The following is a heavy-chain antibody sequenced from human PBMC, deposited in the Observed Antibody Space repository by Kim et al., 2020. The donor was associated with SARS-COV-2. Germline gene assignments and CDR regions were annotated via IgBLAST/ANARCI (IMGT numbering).Heavy chain of an antibody. V-gene: IGHV3-30*18. D-gene: IGHD4-17*01. Sequence: GGSLRLSCAASGFTFSGYGMHWVRQAPGKGLEWVAGISYDGSNKYSVDSVKGRFTISRDNSNNTLYLQMNSLRAEDTAVYYCVKEERRTVTTSDYFDFWGQGTLVTVSS. CDR2: ISYDGSNK. CDR1: GFTFSGYG. CDR3: VKEERRTVTTSDYFDF. J-gene: IGHJ4*02.